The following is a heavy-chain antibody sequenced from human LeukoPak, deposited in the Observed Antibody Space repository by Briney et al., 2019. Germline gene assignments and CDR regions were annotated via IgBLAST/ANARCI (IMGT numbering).Heavy chain of an antibody. CDR3: AKSSYYDSSGYYREYYFDH. CDR1: GFTFSSYA. J-gene: IGHJ4*02. D-gene: IGHD3-22*01. V-gene: IGHV3-23*01. Sequence: GGSLRLSCAVSGFTFSSYAMSWVRQAPGKGLEWVSAISGSGGSTYYADSVKGRFTISRDNSKNTLYLQMNSLRAEDTAVYYCAKSSYYDSSGYYREYYFDHWGQGTLVTVSS. CDR2: ISGSGGST.